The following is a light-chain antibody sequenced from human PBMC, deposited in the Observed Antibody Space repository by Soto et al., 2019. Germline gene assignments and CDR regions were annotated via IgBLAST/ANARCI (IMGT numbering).Light chain of an antibody. J-gene: IGLJ2*01. CDR2: SNN. CDR3: AAWDDSLVV. CDR1: SSNIGSNT. Sequence: QSVLTQPPSASETPGQRVTISCSGSSSNIGSNTVNWYQQLPGTAPKLLIYSNNQRPSGVPDRFSGSKSGTSASLAISGLQSEDEADYYCAAWDDSLVVFGGGTQLTVL. V-gene: IGLV1-44*01.